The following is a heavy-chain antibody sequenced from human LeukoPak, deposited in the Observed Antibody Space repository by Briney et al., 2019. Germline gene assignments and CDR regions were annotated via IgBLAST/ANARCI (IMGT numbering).Heavy chain of an antibody. D-gene: IGHD4-23*01. CDR3: ARVKAVVTPWVFDY. CDR2: FYYSGST. CDR1: GGSISRGGYS. J-gene: IGHJ4*02. Sequence: SETLSLTCAVSGGSISRGGYSWSWIRQPPGKGLEWIGYFYYSGSTYYNPSLKSRVTISVDTSKNQFSLKLSSVTAADTAVYFCARVKAVVTPWVFDYWGQGSLVTVSS. V-gene: IGHV4-30-4*07.